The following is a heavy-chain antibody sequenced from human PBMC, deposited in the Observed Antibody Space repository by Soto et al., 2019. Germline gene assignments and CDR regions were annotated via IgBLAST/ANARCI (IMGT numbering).Heavy chain of an antibody. V-gene: IGHV3-7*05. CDR2: IRQDGGEK. D-gene: IGHD3-10*01. CDR3: ARMSIGSYSFEL. CDR1: GFALSAYW. J-gene: IGHJ4*02. Sequence: EVQLVESGGSLVQPGGSLRLSCTASGFALSAYWMTWVRQTPGKRLEWVAYIRQDGGEKYYVDSVRGRFTISRDNAKNSLYLQTSSVRADDTAVYYCARMSIGSYSFELWGQVTQVTVSS.